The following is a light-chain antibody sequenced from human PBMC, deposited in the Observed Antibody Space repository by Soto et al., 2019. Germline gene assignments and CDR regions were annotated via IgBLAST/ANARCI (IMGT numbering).Light chain of an antibody. CDR2: GAC. Sequence: EVVLTQSPGTLSLSPGERATLSCRASQSVSSSYLSWYQQIPGQAPRLLIYGACNRAPGIPDRFSGSGSGTDFILIISSMEPEYFAVYYCQQYGGSLYTFGQGTKLEI. V-gene: IGKV3-20*01. CDR1: QSVSSSY. CDR3: QQYGGSLYT. J-gene: IGKJ2*01.